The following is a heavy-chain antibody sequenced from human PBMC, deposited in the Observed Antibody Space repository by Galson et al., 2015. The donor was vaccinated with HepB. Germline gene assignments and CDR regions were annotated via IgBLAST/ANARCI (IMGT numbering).Heavy chain of an antibody. CDR2: IYYSGRT. CDR3: ARMTHYHTSRSYYPDY. CDR1: GGSITRNSYY. V-gene: IGHV4-39*01. D-gene: IGHD3-10*01. J-gene: IGHJ4*02. Sequence: ETLSLTCSISGGSITRNSYYRGWIRQSPGKGLEWIGSIYYSGRTLYNPSLQRSVTISEDTSQNQFSLKLSSVTAADTAVYYCARMTHYHTSRSYYPDYWGQGTLVIVSS.